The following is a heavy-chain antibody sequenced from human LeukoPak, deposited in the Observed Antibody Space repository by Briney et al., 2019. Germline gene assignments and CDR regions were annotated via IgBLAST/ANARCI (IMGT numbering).Heavy chain of an antibody. J-gene: IGHJ4*02. V-gene: IGHV4-34*01. Sequence: PSETLSLTCAVYGGSFSGYYWSWIRQPPGKGLEWIGEINHSGSTNYNPSLKSRVTISVDTSKNQFSLKLSSVTAAGTAVYYCARAPSSSSAYFDYWGQGTLVTVSS. CDR1: GGSFSGYY. D-gene: IGHD6-6*01. CDR3: ARAPSSSSAYFDY. CDR2: INHSGST.